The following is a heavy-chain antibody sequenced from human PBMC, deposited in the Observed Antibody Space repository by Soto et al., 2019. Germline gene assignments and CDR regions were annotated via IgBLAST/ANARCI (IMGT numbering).Heavy chain of an antibody. J-gene: IGHJ4*02. CDR2: VTDSGGKT. Sequence: EVQLLESGGGLVQPGGSLRLSCAASGFTFTTYAMIWVRQAPGKGLEWVSGVTDSGGKTYYADSVKGRFTISSDNSKNTLYLQMNSLRAEDTAVYDGAKGFIVAATTPEFDYWCQGTLVTVSS. CDR1: GFTFTTYA. V-gene: IGHV3-23*01. CDR3: AKGFIVAATTPEFDY. D-gene: IGHD1-26*01.